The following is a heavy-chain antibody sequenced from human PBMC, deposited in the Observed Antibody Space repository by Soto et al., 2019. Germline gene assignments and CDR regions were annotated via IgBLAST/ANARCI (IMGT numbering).Heavy chain of an antibody. CDR1: GFTFSRYG. V-gene: IGHV3-30*18. CDR2: ISYDGSDK. CDR3: AKDDYGMDV. Sequence: VQLVESGGGVVQPGRSLRLSCAASGFTFSRYGMHWVRQAPGKGLEWVAVISYDGSDKYYTDSVKGRFTISRDNSKNTLFLQMNSPRDEDTAVYYCAKDDYGMDVWGQGTTVIVSS. J-gene: IGHJ6*02.